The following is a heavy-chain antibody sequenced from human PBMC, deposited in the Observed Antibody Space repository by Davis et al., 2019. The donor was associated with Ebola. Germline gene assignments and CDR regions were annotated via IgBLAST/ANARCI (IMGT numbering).Heavy chain of an antibody. CDR3: ARGSEGFDP. V-gene: IGHV3-33*01. CDR1: GFIFSHYG. CDR2: IWYDGSNK. D-gene: IGHD3-10*01. J-gene: IGHJ5*02. Sequence: GESLKISCAASGFIFSHYGMHWVRQAPGKGLEWVAVIWYDGSNKYYADSVKGRFTISRENAKNSLYLQMNSLRAGDTAVYYCARGSEGFDPWGQGTLVTVSS.